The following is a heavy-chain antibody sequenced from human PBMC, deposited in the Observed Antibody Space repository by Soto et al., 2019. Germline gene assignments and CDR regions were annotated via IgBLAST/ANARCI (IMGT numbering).Heavy chain of an antibody. CDR1: GFTFSRYA. CDR2: ISYDGSNK. J-gene: IGHJ4*02. V-gene: IGHV3-30-3*01. Sequence: QVQLVESGGGVVQPGRSLRLSCAASGFTFSRYAMHWVRQAPGKGLEWVAVISYDGSNKYYADSVKGRFTISRDNSENTLYLQMNSLRAEDTAVYYCASTHSSGFPFDYWGQGTLVTVSS. D-gene: IGHD3-22*01. CDR3: ASTHSSGFPFDY.